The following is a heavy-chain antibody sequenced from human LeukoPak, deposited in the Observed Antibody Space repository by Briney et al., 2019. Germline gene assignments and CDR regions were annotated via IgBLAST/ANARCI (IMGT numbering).Heavy chain of an antibody. CDR2: ISAYQGNT. V-gene: IGHV1-18*01. Sequence: ASVNLSCKASGYTFTSYGISWVRQAPGQGLEWVGGISAYQGNTNYAQKLQGRVTMTTDTSTSTVYMELRSLRSDDTAVYYCARDDCSGGTCYIGMDVWGQGTTVTVSS. D-gene: IGHD2-15*01. CDR3: ARDDCSGGTCYIGMDV. J-gene: IGHJ6*02. CDR1: GYTFTSYG.